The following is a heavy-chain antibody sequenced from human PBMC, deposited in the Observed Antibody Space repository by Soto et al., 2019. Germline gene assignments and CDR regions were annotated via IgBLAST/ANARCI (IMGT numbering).Heavy chain of an antibody. CDR2: INPNSGGT. D-gene: IGHD3-22*01. CDR1: GYTFTGYY. CDR3: ARVYYDSSGYYYGMDV. Sequence: ASVKVSCKASGYTFTGYYMHWVRQAPGQGLEWMGWINPNSGGTNYAQKFQGWVTMTRDTSISTAYMELSRLRSDDTAVYYCARVYYDSSGYYYGMDVWGQGTTVTVSS. V-gene: IGHV1-2*04. J-gene: IGHJ6*02.